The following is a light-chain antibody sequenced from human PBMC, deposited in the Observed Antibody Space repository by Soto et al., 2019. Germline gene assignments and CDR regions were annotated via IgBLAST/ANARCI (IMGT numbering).Light chain of an antibody. V-gene: IGKV4-1*01. CDR2: WAS. CDR3: QQNGTSPRT. Sequence: DIVMTQSADCLAVSLGDRCTINCNSSQSMLYSSYNKTYLAWYQQKPGQPPKLLIYWASTRESGVPDRFSGSGSGTDFTLTISSLQSEDFAVYYCQQNGTSPRTFGQGTKVDIK. J-gene: IGKJ1*01. CDR1: QSMLYSSYNKTY.